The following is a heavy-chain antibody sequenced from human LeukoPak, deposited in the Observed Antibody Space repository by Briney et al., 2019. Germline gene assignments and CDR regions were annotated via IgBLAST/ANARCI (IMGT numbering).Heavy chain of an antibody. CDR1: GDSITTSCSC. V-gene: IGHV4-39*01. D-gene: IGHD6-19*01. CDR3: ARRGTSGWAYYFDF. Sequence: SETLSLTCTVSGDSITTSCSCWVWHPHLPGMELEGNRSVSRSGSSYYTPSLKSRVTISVYTSQNQFTLNLSSVTAADTAVYHCARRGTSGWAYYFDFWGPGSLLTVSS. CDR2: VSRSGSS. J-gene: IGHJ4*02.